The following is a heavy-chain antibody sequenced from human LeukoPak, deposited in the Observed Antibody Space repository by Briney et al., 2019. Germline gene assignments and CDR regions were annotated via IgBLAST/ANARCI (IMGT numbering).Heavy chain of an antibody. CDR2: INHSGST. D-gene: IGHD5-18*01. CDR3: ARGNSGYCYGYSYYYYYYMDV. CDR1: GGSFSGYY. J-gene: IGHJ6*03. V-gene: IGHV4-34*01. Sequence: SETLSLTCAVSGGSFSGYYWSWIRQPPGKGLEWIGEINHSGSTNYNPSLKSRVTISVDTSKNQFSLKLSSVTAADTAVYYCARGNSGYCYGYSYYYYYYMDVWGKGTTVTGSS.